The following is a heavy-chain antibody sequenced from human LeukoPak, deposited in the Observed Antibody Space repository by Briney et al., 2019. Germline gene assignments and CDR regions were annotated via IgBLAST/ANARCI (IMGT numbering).Heavy chain of an antibody. Sequence: GASVKVSCKTSGYTFTSHDISWVRQAPGQGLEWMGWINTNTGNPTYAQGFTGRFVFSLDTSVSTAYLQISSLKAEDTAVYYCARAQPRWLQYLAVLDYWGQGTLVTVSS. D-gene: IGHD5-24*01. V-gene: IGHV7-4-1*02. J-gene: IGHJ4*02. CDR2: INTNTGNP. CDR1: GYTFTSHD. CDR3: ARAQPRWLQYLAVLDY.